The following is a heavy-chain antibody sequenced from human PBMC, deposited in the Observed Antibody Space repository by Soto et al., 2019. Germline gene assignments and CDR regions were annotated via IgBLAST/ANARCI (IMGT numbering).Heavy chain of an antibody. CDR1: GYTFTSYG. J-gene: IGHJ4*02. Sequence: ASVKVSCKASGYTFTSYGISWVRQAPGQGLEWMGRIIANNGNANYAQKLQGRVTITTDKSTSTAYMELSSLRSEDTAVYYCASGDPTIDYWGQGTLVTVSS. CDR2: IIANNGNA. V-gene: IGHV1-18*01. D-gene: IGHD5-12*01. CDR3: ASGDPTIDY.